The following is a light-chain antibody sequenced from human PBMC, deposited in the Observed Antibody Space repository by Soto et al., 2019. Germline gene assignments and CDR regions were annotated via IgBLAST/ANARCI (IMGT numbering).Light chain of an antibody. CDR3: MQRIEFPLT. Sequence: DIVMTQTPLSLPVTPGEPASISCVSIQSLLDSDDGNTYLDWYLQKPGQSPQLLIYTVSYRASGVPDRFSGSGSGTDFTLKISRVEAEDVGVYYCMQRIEFPLTFGGGTKV. J-gene: IGKJ4*01. V-gene: IGKV2-40*01. CDR1: QSLLDSDDGNTY. CDR2: TVS.